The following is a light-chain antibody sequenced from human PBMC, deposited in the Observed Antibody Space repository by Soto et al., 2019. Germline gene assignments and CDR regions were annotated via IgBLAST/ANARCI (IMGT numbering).Light chain of an antibody. CDR1: SSHVGGYNY. Sequence: QSAPTQPAPVSGSPGQSITISCTGTSSHVGGYNYVSWYQQLPGKAPKLMIYEVSSRPSGVSNRFSGSKSGNAVSLTISGLQAEDEADYYCSSYTSSSTPNVFGTGTKVTVL. J-gene: IGLJ1*01. V-gene: IGLV2-14*01. CDR3: SSYTSSSTPNV. CDR2: EVS.